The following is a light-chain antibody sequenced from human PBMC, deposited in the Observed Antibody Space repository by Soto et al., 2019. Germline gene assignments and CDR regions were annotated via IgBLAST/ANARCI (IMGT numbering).Light chain of an antibody. CDR1: QSVSSTH. J-gene: IGKJ2*01. V-gene: IGKV3-20*01. CDR2: GVS. Sequence: ETVLTQSPGTLSLSPGDTATLSCRASQSVSSTHLAWYQQKPGQAPRLLIYGVSSRATGIPDRFSGSGSGTDFTLTISRLEPEDFAVYYCQQYGSSPMYTFGQGTKLEIK. CDR3: QQYGSSPMYT.